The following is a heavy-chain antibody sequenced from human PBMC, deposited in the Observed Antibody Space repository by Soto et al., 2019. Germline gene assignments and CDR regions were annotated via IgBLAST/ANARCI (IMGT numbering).Heavy chain of an antibody. J-gene: IGHJ5*02. Sequence: GESLKISCKGSGYSFTSYWIGWVRQMPGKGLEWMGIIYPGDSDTRYSPSFQGQVTISADRSISTAYLQWSSLKASDTAMYYCARQRYYDSSGLFFGWFDPWGQGTLVTVSS. CDR2: IYPGDSDT. CDR1: GYSFTSYW. D-gene: IGHD3-22*01. CDR3: ARQRYYDSSGLFFGWFDP. V-gene: IGHV5-51*01.